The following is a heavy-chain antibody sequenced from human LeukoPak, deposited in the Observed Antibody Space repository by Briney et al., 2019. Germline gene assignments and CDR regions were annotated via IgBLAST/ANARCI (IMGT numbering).Heavy chain of an antibody. Sequence: PSETLSLTCAVYGGSFSGYYWSWIRQPPGKGLEWIGEINHSGSTNYNPSLKSRVTISVDTSKNQFSLKLSSVTAADTAVYYCARGLPLYYYGSGSYYKPFFDYWGQGTLVTVS. D-gene: IGHD3-10*01. CDR1: GGSFSGYY. J-gene: IGHJ4*02. CDR2: INHSGST. CDR3: ARGLPLYYYGSGSYYKPFFDY. V-gene: IGHV4-34*01.